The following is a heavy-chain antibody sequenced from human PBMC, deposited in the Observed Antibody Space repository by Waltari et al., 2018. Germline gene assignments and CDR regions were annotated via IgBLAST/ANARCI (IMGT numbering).Heavy chain of an antibody. CDR1: GYTFTDYY. D-gene: IGHD6-13*01. Sequence: QVHLVQSGDEVKKPGASLKVSCKASGYTFTDYYIHWVRQAPGQGLEWLGGSQPNSGGTNYGPKCQGRGSMTRDTSVTTAYMERTSLASDDTAVYFCARDVGLGAAGGPIDYWGQGILVTVSS. V-gene: IGHV1-2*02. CDR2: SQPNSGGT. J-gene: IGHJ4*02. CDR3: ARDVGLGAAGGPIDY.